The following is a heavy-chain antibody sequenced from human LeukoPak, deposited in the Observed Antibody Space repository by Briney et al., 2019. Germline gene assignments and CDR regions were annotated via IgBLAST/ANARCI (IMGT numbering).Heavy chain of an antibody. D-gene: IGHD4/OR15-4a*01. V-gene: IGHV3-7*01. CDR1: GFTFGSCW. CDR2: IKEAGSEK. CDR3: ARDTGDGALDF. Sequence: GGSLRLSCAASGFTFGSCWMSWVRRAPGKGLEWVANIKEAGSEKYYVDSVKGRFTISRDNAKNSLYLQMNSLRAEDTAVYFCARDTGDGALDFWGQGTLVTVSS. J-gene: IGHJ4*02.